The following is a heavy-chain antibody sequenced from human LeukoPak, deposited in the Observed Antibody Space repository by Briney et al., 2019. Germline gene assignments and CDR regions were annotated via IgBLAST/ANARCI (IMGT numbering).Heavy chain of an antibody. V-gene: IGHV4-4*07. CDR2: INTRGST. J-gene: IGHJ4*02. CDR1: GGSISSYY. D-gene: IGHD5-12*01. Sequence: KPSETLSLTCTVSGGSISSYYWSWVRQPAGKGLEWLGRINTRGSTNYIPSLKSRITLSVDTSKNQFSLMLTSVTAADTAVYYCARGPSFSGYDPPGDYWGQGTLVTVSS. CDR3: ARGPSFSGYDPPGDY.